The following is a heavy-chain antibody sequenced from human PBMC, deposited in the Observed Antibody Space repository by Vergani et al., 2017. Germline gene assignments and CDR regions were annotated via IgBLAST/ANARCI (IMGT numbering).Heavy chain of an antibody. CDR3: ARAKYDYCYIYMAV. V-gene: IGHV5-51*03. D-gene: IGHD2-2*01. CDR2: LYPGDSDT. J-gene: IGHJ6*03. CDR1: GYSFTSYW. Sequence: EVQLVLSGGEVKTPGESLKISCKGSGYSFTSYWIGCVRQMPGKGLVWMGILYPGDSDTRYSPSFRGQVTISADKSISTACLQWSSLKASDTAMNYCARAKYDYCYIYMAVGGKGSSVTV.